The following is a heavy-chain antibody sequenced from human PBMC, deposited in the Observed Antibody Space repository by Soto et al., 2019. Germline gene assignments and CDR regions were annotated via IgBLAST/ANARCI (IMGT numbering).Heavy chain of an antibody. J-gene: IGHJ5*02. Sequence: SETLSLTCTVSGGSISSGDYYWSWIRQPPGKGLEWIGYIYYSGSTFYNPSLKSRLTISVDTSKNQFSLKLSSVTAADTAVYYCARAYYDTTGYSLDPWGQGTLVTVSS. CDR2: IYYSGST. V-gene: IGHV4-30-4*01. CDR1: GGSISSGDYY. CDR3: ARAYYDTTGYSLDP. D-gene: IGHD3-22*01.